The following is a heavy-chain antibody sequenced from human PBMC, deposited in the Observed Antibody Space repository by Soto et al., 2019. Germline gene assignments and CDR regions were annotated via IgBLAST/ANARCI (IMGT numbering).Heavy chain of an antibody. V-gene: IGHV2-5*01. CDR3: ARPPRGIAAFYFDY. Sequence: SGPTLVNPTQTLTLTWTFSGFSLSTSGVGVGWIRQPPGKALERLALIYWNDDKRYSPSLKSRLTITKDTSKNQVVLTVTNMDPVDTATYYCARPPRGIAAFYFDYWGQGTLVTVSS. D-gene: IGHD6-13*01. CDR2: IYWNDDK. CDR1: GFSLSTSGVG. J-gene: IGHJ4*02.